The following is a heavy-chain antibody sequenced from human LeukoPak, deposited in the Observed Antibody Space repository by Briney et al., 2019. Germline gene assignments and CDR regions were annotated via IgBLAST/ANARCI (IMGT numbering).Heavy chain of an antibody. D-gene: IGHD3-16*01. CDR3: TTDRYYDAAYTT. J-gene: IGHJ4*02. CDR2: IKSATDGGTT. CDR1: GFTFSKAW. Sequence: GXXLXLSCAASGFTFSKAWMSWVRQAPGKGLEWVGRIKSATDGGTTDYGSPVKGRFTISRDDSENMLYLRMNSLKTEDTALYYCTTDRYYDAAYTTWGQGTLVTVSS. V-gene: IGHV3-15*01.